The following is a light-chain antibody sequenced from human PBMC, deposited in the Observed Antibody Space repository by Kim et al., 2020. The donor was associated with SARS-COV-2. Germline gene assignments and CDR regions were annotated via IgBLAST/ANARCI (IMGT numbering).Light chain of an antibody. CDR1: QDIRKD. J-gene: IGKJ2*01. CDR2: AAS. Sequence: AIQMTQSPSALSASVGDRVTISCRASQDIRKDLGWYQQKPGKDPRLLIYAASSLARGVPSRFSGSGSGTDFTLTITSLQPEDFASYYCLQDYNYPYTFGQGTKLEI. CDR3: LQDYNYPYT. V-gene: IGKV1-6*01.